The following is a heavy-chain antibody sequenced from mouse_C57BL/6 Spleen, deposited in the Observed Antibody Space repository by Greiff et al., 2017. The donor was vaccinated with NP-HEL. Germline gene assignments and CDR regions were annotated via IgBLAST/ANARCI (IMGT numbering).Heavy chain of an antibody. CDR2: ISSGGSYT. CDR3: ARDDPMDY. Sequence: EVHLVESGGDLVKPGGSLKLSCAASGFTFSSYGMSWVRQTPDQRLEWVATISSGGSYTYYPDSVKGRFTISRDNAKNTLYLQMSSLKSEDTAMYYCARDDPMDYWGQGTSVTVSS. V-gene: IGHV5-6*01. J-gene: IGHJ4*01. CDR1: GFTFSSYG.